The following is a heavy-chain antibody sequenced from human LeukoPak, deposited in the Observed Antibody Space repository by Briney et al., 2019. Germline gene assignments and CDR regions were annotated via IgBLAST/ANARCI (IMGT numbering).Heavy chain of an antibody. V-gene: IGHV3-30*02. CDR3: AKVGAMILQHYFDY. J-gene: IGHJ4*02. D-gene: IGHD3-22*01. CDR1: GFAFSSYD. CDR2: IRYDGSNK. Sequence: GGSLRLSCAASGFAFSSYDMHWVRQAPGKGLEWVAFIRYDGSNKYYADSVKGRFTISRDNSKNTLYLQMNSLRAGDTAVYYCAKVGAMILQHYFDYWGQGTLVTVSS.